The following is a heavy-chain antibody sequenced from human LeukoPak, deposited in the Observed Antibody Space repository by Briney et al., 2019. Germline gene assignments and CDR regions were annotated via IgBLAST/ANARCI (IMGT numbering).Heavy chain of an antibody. V-gene: IGHV3-11*01. CDR1: GFTFSDYY. Sequence: GGSLRLSSAASGFTFSDYYMTWMRHAPGKGLEWGSYISSSGSTKYYTDSVKGRFTISRDNAKNSLYLQMNSLRDEDTAVYYCARDDPYSSNYYMDVWAKGTPVTVSS. CDR3: ARDDPYSSNYYMDV. D-gene: IGHD6-19*01. J-gene: IGHJ6*03. CDR2: ISSSGSTK.